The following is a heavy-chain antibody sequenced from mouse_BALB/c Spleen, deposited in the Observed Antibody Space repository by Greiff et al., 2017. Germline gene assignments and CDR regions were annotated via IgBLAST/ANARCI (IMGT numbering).Heavy chain of an antibody. CDR2: IWSGGST. D-gene: IGHD1-1*01. V-gene: IGHV2-2*02. CDR1: GFSLTSYG. J-gene: IGHJ2*01. CDR3: ARNGDYGSSYKGVYFDY. Sequence: VQLKQSGPGLVQPSQSLSITCTVSGFSLTSYGVHWVRQSPGKGLEWLGVIWSGGSTDYNAAFISRLSISKDNSKSQVFFKMNSLQANDTAIYYCARNGDYGSSYKGVYFDYWGQGTTLTVSS.